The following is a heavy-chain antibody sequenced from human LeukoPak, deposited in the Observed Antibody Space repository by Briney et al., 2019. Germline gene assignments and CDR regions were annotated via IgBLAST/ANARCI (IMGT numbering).Heavy chain of an antibody. J-gene: IGHJ4*02. CDR2: ISSSSAYI. Sequence: GGSLRLSCAASGFTFSDYAMDWVRQAPGEGLEWVSAISSSSAYIYYADSVKGRFTISRDNAKNSVSLQMNSLRAEDTAVYYCARGVGTYQTYFDYWGQGTLVTVSS. V-gene: IGHV3-21*04. CDR3: ARGVGTYQTYFDY. D-gene: IGHD1-14*01. CDR1: GFTFSDYA.